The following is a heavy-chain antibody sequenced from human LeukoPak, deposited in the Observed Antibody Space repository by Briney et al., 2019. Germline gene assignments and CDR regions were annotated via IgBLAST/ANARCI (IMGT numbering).Heavy chain of an antibody. D-gene: IGHD2-21*02. CDR2: MNPSSGNT. V-gene: IGHV1-8*01. CDR1: GYTFTSYD. Sequence: ASVKVSFKASGYTFTSYDINWVRQATGQGLEWMGWMNPSSGNTGYAQNFQGRVTMTRNPSISTAYWELSIRRSEARAVYTGAGGDGVVVTAISYYFDYWGQGTLVTVSS. J-gene: IGHJ4*02. CDR3: AGGDGVVVTAISYYFDY.